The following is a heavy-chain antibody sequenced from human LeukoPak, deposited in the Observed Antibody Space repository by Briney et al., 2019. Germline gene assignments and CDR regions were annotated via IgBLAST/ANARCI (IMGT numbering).Heavy chain of an antibody. CDR1: GFTFSSFA. CDR2: ISYDGTNK. CDR3: AKCPVYYYGLDV. V-gene: IGHV3-30*18. J-gene: IGHJ6*02. Sequence: GGSLRLSCAASGFTFSSFAMHWVRQAPGKGLEWVAVISYDGTNKYYADSVKGQFTMSRDNSKNTAFLQMNSLRAEDTAVYYCAKCPVYYYGLDVWGQGTTVTVSS.